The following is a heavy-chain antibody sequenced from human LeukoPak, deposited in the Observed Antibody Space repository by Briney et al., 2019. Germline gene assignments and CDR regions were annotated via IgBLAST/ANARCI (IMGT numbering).Heavy chain of an antibody. CDR1: GGSISSSSYY. Sequence: KPSETLSLTCTVSGGSISSSSYYWGWIRQPPGKGLEWIGSIYYSGSTYYNPSLKSRVTISVDTSKNQFSLKLSSVTAADTAVYYCVVVVPAAILYYYYYMDVWAKGPRSPSP. J-gene: IGHJ6*03. CDR3: VVVVPAAILYYYYYMDV. D-gene: IGHD2-2*01. CDR2: IYYSGST. V-gene: IGHV4-39*01.